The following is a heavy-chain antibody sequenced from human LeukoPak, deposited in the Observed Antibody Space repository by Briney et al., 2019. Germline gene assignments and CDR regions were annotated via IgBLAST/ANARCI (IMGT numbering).Heavy chain of an antibody. CDR1: GVSISSRSNY. J-gene: IGHJ5*02. V-gene: IGHV4-39*01. CDR2: LYYSGST. D-gene: IGHD5-18*01. CDR3: ARGRLYTAMVRGSRWFDP. Sequence: SETLSLTCTVSGVSISSRSNYWGWIRQPPGKGLEWIGSLYYSGSTYYNPSLKSRVTISVDTSKNQLSLKLSSVTAADTAVYYCARGRLYTAMVRGSRWFDPWGQGTLVTVSS.